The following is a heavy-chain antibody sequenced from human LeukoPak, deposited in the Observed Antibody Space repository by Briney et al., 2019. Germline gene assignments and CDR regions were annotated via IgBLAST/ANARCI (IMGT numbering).Heavy chain of an antibody. Sequence: LETPSLTRTLSVGSTSSYNWSWIRQPPRKGLEWIGYIYYSGRTHYNPPFKSRVTISVDTSKNQFSLKLSSVTAADTAVYYCATESYSGSSVAFDIWGQGTMVTVSS. D-gene: IGHD1-26*01. CDR1: VGSTSSYN. CDR2: IYYSGRT. CDR3: ATESYSGSSVAFDI. J-gene: IGHJ3*02. V-gene: IGHV4-59*01.